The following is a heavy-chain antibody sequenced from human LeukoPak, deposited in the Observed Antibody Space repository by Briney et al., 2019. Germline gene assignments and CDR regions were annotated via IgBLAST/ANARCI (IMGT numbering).Heavy chain of an antibody. CDR3: ARGDFWSGDYTDAFDV. CDR2: IKPDGSEK. J-gene: IGHJ3*01. V-gene: IGHV3-7*04. Sequence: GGSLGLSCAASGFTFSNYWMSWVRQAPGKGLEWVANIKPDGSEKYCVDSVKGRFSISRDNVRNVLYLQMNNLRAGDTALYYCARGDFWSGDYTDAFDVWGQGTMVTVSA. CDR1: GFTFSNYW. D-gene: IGHD3-3*01.